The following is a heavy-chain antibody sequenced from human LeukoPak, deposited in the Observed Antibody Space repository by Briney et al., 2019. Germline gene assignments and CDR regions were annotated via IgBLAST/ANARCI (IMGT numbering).Heavy chain of an antibody. V-gene: IGHV1-2*02. CDR1: GYSFTGYF. D-gene: IGHD3-22*01. Sequence: DSVKVSCKASGYSFTGYFIHWVRQAPGQGLEWMGCIDPNSGDTKYAQKFQGRVSMPRDTSTRTAYMELSRLRSDDTAVYFCARSGSTGYPLDYWGQGTLVTVSS. CDR3: ARSGSTGYPLDY. CDR2: IDPNSGDT. J-gene: IGHJ4*02.